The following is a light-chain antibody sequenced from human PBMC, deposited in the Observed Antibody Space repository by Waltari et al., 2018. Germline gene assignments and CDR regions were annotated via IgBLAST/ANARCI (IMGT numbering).Light chain of an antibody. V-gene: IGKV3-15*01. Sequence: DKVMTQSPATLSVSPGERATLYCWARRNVGSGLAWYQQKPGQPPRLLIYGASTRATGVPARFSGSGSGTDFTLTIDSPQSEDSAVYYCHQYHAWPPGRMFGQGTKVEMK. J-gene: IGKJ1*01. CDR1: RNVGSG. CDR3: HQYHAWPPGRM. CDR2: GAS.